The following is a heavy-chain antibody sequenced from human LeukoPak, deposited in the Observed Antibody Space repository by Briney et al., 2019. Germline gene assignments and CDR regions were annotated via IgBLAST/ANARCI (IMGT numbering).Heavy chain of an antibody. CDR2: ISGSGGNA. J-gene: IGHJ3*02. D-gene: IGHD6-13*01. Sequence: QPGGSLRLSCAASGFIFSSYAMTWVRQAPGKGLEWVSGISGSGGNAYSADSVKGRFTISRDNSKNTLNLQMNSLRAEDTAVYCCARRLAAGDLASFDIWGQGTMVTVSS. CDR3: ARRLAAGDLASFDI. V-gene: IGHV3-23*01. CDR1: GFIFSSYA.